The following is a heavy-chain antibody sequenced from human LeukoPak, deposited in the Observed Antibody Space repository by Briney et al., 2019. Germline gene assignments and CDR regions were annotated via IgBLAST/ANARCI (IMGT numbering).Heavy chain of an antibody. V-gene: IGHV1-69*05. CDR1: GGTFSSYA. D-gene: IGHD6-13*01. CDR2: IIPIFGTA. CDR3: AREGTDSSSWYRYYYYYMDV. Sequence: ASVKVSCKASGGTFSSYAISWVQQAPGQGLEWMGRIIPIFGTANYAQKFQGRVTITTDESTSTAYMELSSLRSEDTAVYYCAREGTDSSSWYRYYYYYMDVWGKGTTVTVSS. J-gene: IGHJ6*03.